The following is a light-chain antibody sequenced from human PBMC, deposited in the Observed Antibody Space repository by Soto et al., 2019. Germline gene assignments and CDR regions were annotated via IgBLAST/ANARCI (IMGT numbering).Light chain of an antibody. Sequence: QSALTQPPSASGSPGQSVTISCTGTSSDVGAYNYVSWYQQLPGKAPKLIIYEVNKRPSGVPDRFSGSKSGNTASLTVSGLQAEDEADIYCTSYAGTVVFGEGTKLTVL. CDR1: SSDVGAYNY. V-gene: IGLV2-8*01. CDR2: EVN. J-gene: IGLJ2*01. CDR3: TSYAGTVV.